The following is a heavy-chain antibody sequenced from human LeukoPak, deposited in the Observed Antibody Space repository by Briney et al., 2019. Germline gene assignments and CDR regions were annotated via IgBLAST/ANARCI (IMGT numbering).Heavy chain of an antibody. V-gene: IGHV1-2*02. CDR1: GYTFTGYY. Sequence: GASVKVSCKASGYTFTGYYMHWVRQAPGQGLEWMGWINPNSGGTNYAQKFQSRVTMTRDTSISTAYMELSRLRSDDTAVYYCAREGDYYDSSGYYWPWGQGTLVTVSS. CDR2: INPNSGGT. D-gene: IGHD3-22*01. J-gene: IGHJ4*02. CDR3: AREGDYYDSSGYYWP.